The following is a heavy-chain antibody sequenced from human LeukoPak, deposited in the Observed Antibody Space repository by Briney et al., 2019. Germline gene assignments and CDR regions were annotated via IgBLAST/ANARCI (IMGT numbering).Heavy chain of an antibody. CDR1: GFTFSSYS. CDR2: ISTSSAYI. V-gene: IGHV3-21*01. CDR3: ARDRSGGSGSDS. D-gene: IGHD2-15*01. J-gene: IGHJ4*02. Sequence: GGSLRLSCAASGFTFSSYSMNWVRQAPGKGLEWVSFISTSSAYIFYADSVKGRFTISRDDAKNSLYLQMNGLRAEDTALYYCARDRSGGSGSDSWGQGTLVTVSS.